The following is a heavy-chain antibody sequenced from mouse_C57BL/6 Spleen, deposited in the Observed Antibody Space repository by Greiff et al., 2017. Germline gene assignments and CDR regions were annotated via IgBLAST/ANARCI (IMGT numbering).Heavy chain of an antibody. CDR2: INPNNGGT. Sequence: EVQLQQSGPELVKPGASVKLPCKASGYTFTDYNMDWVKQSHGKSLEWIGDINPNNGGTIYNQKFKGKATLTVDKSSSTAYMELRSLTSEDTAVYYCARSGYGSSYAFAYWGQGTLVTVSA. J-gene: IGHJ3*01. V-gene: IGHV1-18*01. CDR1: GYTFTDYN. CDR3: ARSGYGSSYAFAY. D-gene: IGHD1-1*01.